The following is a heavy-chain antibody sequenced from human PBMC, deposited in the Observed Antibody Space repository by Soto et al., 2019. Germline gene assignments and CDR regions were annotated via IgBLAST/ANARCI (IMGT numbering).Heavy chain of an antibody. CDR1: GGTFGNSA. D-gene: IGHD5-12*01. CDR3: ARDKDRLQFGGNYYYAMDV. V-gene: IGHV1-69*12. Sequence: QVQLVQSGAEVKKPGSSVTVSCKASGGTFGNSAINWVRQAPGQGLEWMGGIIPIFPTTDYAQKFQGRVTITADESTSTAYMELSSLRSEDTAVYYCARDKDRLQFGGNYYYAMDVWGQGTTVTVSS. J-gene: IGHJ6*02. CDR2: IIPIFPTT.